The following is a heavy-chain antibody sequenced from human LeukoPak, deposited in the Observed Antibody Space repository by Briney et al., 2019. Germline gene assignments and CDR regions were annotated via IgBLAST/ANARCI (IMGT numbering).Heavy chain of an antibody. J-gene: IGHJ4*02. Sequence: GESLKISCEASGYTFTNYWIGWVRQMPGKGLEWVGIIDPADSDTRYSPSFQGQVTIAADKSINTAYLQWSSLKASDTARYYCARRAAGLDYWGQGTLVTVSS. CDR2: IDPADSDT. D-gene: IGHD6-13*01. CDR1: GYTFTNYW. CDR3: ARRAAGLDY. V-gene: IGHV5-51*01.